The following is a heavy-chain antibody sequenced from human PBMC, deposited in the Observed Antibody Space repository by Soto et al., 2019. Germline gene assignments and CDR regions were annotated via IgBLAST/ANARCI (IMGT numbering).Heavy chain of an antibody. CDR2: IYYSGST. J-gene: IGHJ4*02. D-gene: IGHD3-10*01. V-gene: IGHV4-59*08. Sequence: TLEILSLTCTVSGGSISSYYLSWIRQPPGKGLEWIGYIYYSGSTNYNPSLKSRVTISVDTSKNQFSLKLNSMTAADTAVYYCARHNYGSGSTYFDYWGQGTLVTVSS. CDR1: GGSISSYY. CDR3: ARHNYGSGSTYFDY.